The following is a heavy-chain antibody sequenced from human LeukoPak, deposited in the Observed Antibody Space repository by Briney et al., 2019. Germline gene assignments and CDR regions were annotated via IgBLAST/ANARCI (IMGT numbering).Heavy chain of an antibody. Sequence: ASVKVSCKASGYTFTSYGISWVRQAPGQGLEWMGWISAYNGNTNYAQKLQGRVTMTTDTSTSTAYMELRSLRSDDTAVYYCARAGQHLPDFYYYYGMDVWGQGTTVTVSS. J-gene: IGHJ6*02. CDR2: ISAYNGNT. V-gene: IGHV1-18*01. CDR1: GYTFTSYG. CDR3: ARAGQHLPDFYYYYGMDV. D-gene: IGHD6-13*01.